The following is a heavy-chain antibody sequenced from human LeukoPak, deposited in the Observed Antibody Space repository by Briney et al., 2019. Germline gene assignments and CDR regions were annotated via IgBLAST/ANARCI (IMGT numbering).Heavy chain of an antibody. CDR1: GFTFSSYA. J-gene: IGHJ4*02. CDR3: AKGMAGATRKINFFDY. Sequence: TGGSLRLSCAASGFTFSSYAMSWVRQAPGKGLEWVSAISGSGGSTYYADSVKGRFTISRDNSKNTLYLQMNSLRAEDTAVYYCAKGMAGATRKINFFDYWGQGTLVTVSS. CDR2: ISGSGGST. D-gene: IGHD1-26*01. V-gene: IGHV3-23*01.